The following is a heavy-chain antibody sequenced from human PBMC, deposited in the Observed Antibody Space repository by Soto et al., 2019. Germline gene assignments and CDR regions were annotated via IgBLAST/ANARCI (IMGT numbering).Heavy chain of an antibody. J-gene: IGHJ4*02. CDR1: GFTFSMYW. Sequence: GSLGLSCAAFGFTFSMYWMHGVRQVPGKGPEWVSRINDDGSSTNYADSVKGRFTISRDNAKNTLYLQMNDLRAEDTAVYYCTRGPRSTSTGTGAFWGQGTLVTVYS. CDR2: INDDGSST. CDR3: TRGPRSTSTGTGAF. D-gene: IGHD1-1*01. V-gene: IGHV3-74*01.